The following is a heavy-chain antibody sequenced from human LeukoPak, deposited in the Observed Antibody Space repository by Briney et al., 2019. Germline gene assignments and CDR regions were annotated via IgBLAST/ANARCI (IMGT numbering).Heavy chain of an antibody. Sequence: GGSLRLSCAASGFSFSSYGMHWVRQAPGKGLEWVAVISYDGSNKYYADSVKGRFTISRDNSKNTLYLQMNSLRAEDTAVYYCATALTYYYGMDVWGQGTTVNVSS. CDR3: ATALTYYYGMDV. CDR1: GFSFSSYG. D-gene: IGHD3-16*01. J-gene: IGHJ6*02. V-gene: IGHV3-30*03. CDR2: ISYDGSNK.